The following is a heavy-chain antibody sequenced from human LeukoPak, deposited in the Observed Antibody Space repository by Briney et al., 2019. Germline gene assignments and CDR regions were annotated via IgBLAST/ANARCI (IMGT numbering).Heavy chain of an antibody. Sequence: SETLSLTCSVSGGSISSYHWSWIRQPPGKGLEWIGYIYCSGTINYNPSLKSRVIISVDTSKNQFSLKLSSVTAADTAIYYCARMTAVAGTVFAFDIWGQGTMVTVSS. CDR3: ARMTAVAGTVFAFDI. J-gene: IGHJ3*02. CDR1: GGSISSYH. D-gene: IGHD6-13*01. V-gene: IGHV4-59*01. CDR2: IYCSGTI.